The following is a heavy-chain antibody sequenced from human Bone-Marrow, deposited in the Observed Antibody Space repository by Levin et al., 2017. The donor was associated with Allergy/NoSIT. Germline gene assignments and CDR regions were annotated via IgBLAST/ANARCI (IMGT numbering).Heavy chain of an antibody. D-gene: IGHD3-22*01. J-gene: IGHJ4*02. CDR3: ARDYDTSGSLGY. CDR2: IRQDGVEK. V-gene: IGHV3-7*01. Sequence: GESLKISCAASGFTFSRDWMTWIRQAPGKGLEWVANIRQDGVEKHYGGFVKGRFTISRDNVKNLLYLHMSGLKAEDTAVYYCARDYDTSGSLGYWGQGTLVTVSS. CDR1: GFTFSRDW.